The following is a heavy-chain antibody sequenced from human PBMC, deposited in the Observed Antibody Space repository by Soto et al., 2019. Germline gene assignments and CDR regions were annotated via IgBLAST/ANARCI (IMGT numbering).Heavy chain of an antibody. V-gene: IGHV4-34*01. J-gene: IGHJ4*02. Sequence: ASETLSLTCAVYGGSFSGYYWSWIRQPPGKGLEWIGEINHSGSTNYNPSLKSRVTISVDTSKNQFSLKLSSVTAADTAVYYCARRRIGVWGSYRVFDYWGQGTLVTVSS. CDR3: ARRRIGVWGSYRVFDY. CDR2: INHSGST. D-gene: IGHD3-16*02. CDR1: GGSFSGYY.